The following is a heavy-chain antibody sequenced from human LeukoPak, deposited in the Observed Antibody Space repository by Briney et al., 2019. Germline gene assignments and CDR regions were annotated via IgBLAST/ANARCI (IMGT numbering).Heavy chain of an antibody. V-gene: IGHV6-1*01. J-gene: IGHJ4*02. CDR1: GDSVSNNGAA. Sequence: SQTLSLTCAIFGDSVSNNGAAWNWIRQSPSRGFEWLGRTYYRSKWFYDYAVSVRSRIIISPDTFQNQFSLQLSSMTPDDMAVYYCTRDPPNDQSYDVWSQGTLVTVSS. D-gene: IGHD1-1*01. CDR2: TYYRSKWFY. CDR3: TRDPPNDQSYDV.